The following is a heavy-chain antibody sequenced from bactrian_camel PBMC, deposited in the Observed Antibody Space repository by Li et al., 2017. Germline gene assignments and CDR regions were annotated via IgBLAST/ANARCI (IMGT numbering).Heavy chain of an antibody. CDR3: AARREIVAWGQCRGQTVFDY. CDR2: IRRDDLT. V-gene: IGHV3S26*01. J-gene: IGHJ6*01. Sequence: HVKLVESGGGSVQTGGSLRLSCAPSGLSVSDFSMTWFRQSPGKEREGVAAIRRDDLTAYTDSVKGRFTVSRDYAKSTLYLQMNYLKPEDTAMYYCAARREIVAWGQCRGQTVFDYWGQGTQVTVS. D-gene: IGHD1*01. CDR1: GLSVSDFS.